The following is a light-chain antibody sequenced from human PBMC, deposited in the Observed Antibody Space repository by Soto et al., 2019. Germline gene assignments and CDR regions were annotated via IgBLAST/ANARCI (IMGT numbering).Light chain of an antibody. J-gene: IGKJ2*01. CDR2: DVS. CDR3: QQRSSWPRMYT. CDR1: QSDGNY. Sequence: IVLTQSPATLSLSPGERATLSCRASQSDGNYIAWYQQKPGQPPGLLIYDVSNRATGVPARFSGSGSGTDFTLTISSLEPEDFGVYHCQQRSSWPRMYTFGQGTKLEI. V-gene: IGKV3-11*01.